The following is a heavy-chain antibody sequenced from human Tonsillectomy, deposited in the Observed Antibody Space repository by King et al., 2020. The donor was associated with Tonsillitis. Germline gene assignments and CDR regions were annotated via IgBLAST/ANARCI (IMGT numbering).Heavy chain of an antibody. Sequence: VQLVESGGGLVQPGGSLRLSCAASGFTFSSYAMGCVRQVPGKGLEWVSTISGGSYSTYFPDAVKGRFTISSDNSNHTLSLQMPSLRPEDTALYYCAKLPHSSGWSSPFDYWGQGTLVTVSS. D-gene: IGHD6-19*01. CDR1: GFTFSSYA. CDR3: AKLPHSSGWSSPFDY. CDR2: ISGGSYST. V-gene: IGHV3-23*04. J-gene: IGHJ4*02.